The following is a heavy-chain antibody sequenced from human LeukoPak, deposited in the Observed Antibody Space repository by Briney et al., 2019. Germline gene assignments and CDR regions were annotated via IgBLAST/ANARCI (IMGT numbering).Heavy chain of an antibody. V-gene: IGHV3-9*01. CDR1: GFTFDDYA. CDR2: ISWNSGTI. CDR3: AKVGGIPVDPYFDY. J-gene: IGHJ4*02. D-gene: IGHD6-19*01. Sequence: PGGSLRLSCAASGFTFDDYAMHWVRPAPGKGLEWVSGISWNSGTIGYADSVKGRFTISRDNAKNSLYLQMNSLRAEDTALYYCAKVGGIPVDPYFDYWGQGTLVTVSS.